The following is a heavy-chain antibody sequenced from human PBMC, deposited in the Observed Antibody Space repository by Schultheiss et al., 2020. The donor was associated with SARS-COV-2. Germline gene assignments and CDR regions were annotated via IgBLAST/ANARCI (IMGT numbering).Heavy chain of an antibody. D-gene: IGHD6-13*01. V-gene: IGHV4-34*01. CDR2: IYHSGST. J-gene: IGHJ4*02. CDR1: GGSFSGYY. CDR3: ARSSSWANYYFDY. Sequence: SETLSLTCAVYGGSFSGYYWSWIRQPPGKGLEWIGSIYHSGSTYYNPSLKSRVTISVDTSKNQFSLKLSSVTAADTAVYYCARSSSWANYYFDYWGQGTLVTVSS.